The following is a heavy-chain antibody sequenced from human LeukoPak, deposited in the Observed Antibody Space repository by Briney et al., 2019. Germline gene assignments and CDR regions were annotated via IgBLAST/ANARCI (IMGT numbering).Heavy chain of an antibody. CDR1: GFTFSGNW. CDR2: ISGSGGST. J-gene: IGHJ6*02. D-gene: IGHD3-22*01. Sequence: GGSLRLSCAASGFTFSGNWMSWVRQAPGKGLEWVSAISGSGGSTYYADSVKGRFTISRDNSKNTLYLQMNSLRAEDTAVYYCAKGGGTRGYYYDSSGYYGMDVWGQGTTVTVSS. CDR3: AKGGGTRGYYYDSSGYYGMDV. V-gene: IGHV3-23*01.